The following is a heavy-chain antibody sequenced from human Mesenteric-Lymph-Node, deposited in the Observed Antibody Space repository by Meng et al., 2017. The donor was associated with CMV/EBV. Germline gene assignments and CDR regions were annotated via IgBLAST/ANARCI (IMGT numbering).Heavy chain of an antibody. CDR2: IWYDGSNK. CDR1: GFTFSSYG. V-gene: IGHV3-33*06. CDR3: AKVRPTPIGGMLRLGYCSSTSCYWFDP. Sequence: GESLKISCAASGFTFSSYGMHWVRQAPGKGLEWVASIWYDGSNKHYADSVKGRVTISRDNSKNTLYLQMSSLRVEDTAMYYCAKVRPTPIGGMLRLGYCSSTSCYWFDPWGQGTLVTVSS. D-gene: IGHD2-2*01. J-gene: IGHJ5*02.